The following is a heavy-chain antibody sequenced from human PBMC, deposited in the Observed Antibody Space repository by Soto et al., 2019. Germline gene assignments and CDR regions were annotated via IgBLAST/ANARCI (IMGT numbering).Heavy chain of an antibody. Sequence: SESLSLTCTVSGGSISSYYWSWIRQPAGKGLEWIGRIYTSGSTNYNPSLKSRVTMSVDTSKNQFSLKLSSVTAADTAVYYCARVRIAARTGAYGMDVWGQGTTVTVS. CDR1: GGSISSYY. V-gene: IGHV4-4*07. CDR3: ARVRIAARTGAYGMDV. J-gene: IGHJ6*02. D-gene: IGHD6-6*01. CDR2: IYTSGST.